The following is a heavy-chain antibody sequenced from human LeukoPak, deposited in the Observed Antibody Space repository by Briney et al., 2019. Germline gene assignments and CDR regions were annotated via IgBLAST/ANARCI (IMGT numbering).Heavy chain of an antibody. CDR3: ARGLDKYDYWSGYFLAY. J-gene: IGHJ4*02. CDR1: GYTFTGYY. D-gene: IGHD3-3*01. V-gene: IGHV1-2*02. CDR2: INPNSGGT. Sequence: ASVKVSCKASGYTFTGYYMYWVRQAPGQGLEWMVWINPNSGGTNYAQTFQGRVTMTRDTTISTAYMVLSRLRSDDTAVYYCARGLDKYDYWSGYFLAYWGQGTLVTVSS.